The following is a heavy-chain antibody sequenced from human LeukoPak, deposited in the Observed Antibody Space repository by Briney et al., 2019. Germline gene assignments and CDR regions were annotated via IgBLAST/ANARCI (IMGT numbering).Heavy chain of an antibody. CDR2: INHSGST. CDR1: GGSFSGYY. V-gene: IGHV4-34*01. D-gene: IGHD3-9*01. J-gene: IGHJ5*02. Sequence: SETLSLTCAVYGGSFSGYYWSWIRRPPGKGLEWIGEINHSGSTNYNPSLKSRVTISVDTSKNQFSLKLSSVTAADTAVYYCARESQYDILTGTFDPWGQGTLVTVSS. CDR3: ARESQYDILTGTFDP.